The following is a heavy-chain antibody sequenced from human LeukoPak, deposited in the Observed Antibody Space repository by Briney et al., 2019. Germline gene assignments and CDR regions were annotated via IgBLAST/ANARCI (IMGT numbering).Heavy chain of an antibody. V-gene: IGHV3-64*01. CDR2: ISGNDDKT. D-gene: IGHD6-19*01. Sequence: GGSLRLSCAGSGFPFGTYAMHWVRQAPGKGLGYVAAISGNDDKTHYGSSVQERFTVFRDNSRNEVFLRMGSLRVEDSALAYCGRAPPLERIGWYGEDEFRGQGTLVTVSS. CDR3: GRAPPLERIGWYGEDEF. CDR1: GFPFGTYA. J-gene: IGHJ4*02.